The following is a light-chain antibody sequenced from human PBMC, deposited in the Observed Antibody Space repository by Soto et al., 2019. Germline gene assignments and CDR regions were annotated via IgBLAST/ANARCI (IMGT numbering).Light chain of an antibody. CDR3: MQALQTPRT. CDR2: MGF. J-gene: IGKJ1*01. Sequence: DVVMTQSPLSLPVTPGEAASISCRSSQSLLHKNGNTYFNWYLQRPGQSPQLLIYMGFKRASGVPDRFSGSGSGTDFTLQITRVEAEDAGVYYCMQALQTPRTFGQGTKVEIK. V-gene: IGKV2-28*01. CDR1: QSLLHKNGNTY.